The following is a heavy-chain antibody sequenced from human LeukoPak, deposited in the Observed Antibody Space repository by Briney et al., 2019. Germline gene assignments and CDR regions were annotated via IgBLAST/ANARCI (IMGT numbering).Heavy chain of an antibody. D-gene: IGHD6-19*01. CDR1: GFPFINYGM. V-gene: IGHV4-4*01. Sequence: GSLRLSCAGPGFPFINYGMIWVRQAPGKGLEWIGGIYYSGSTYYNPSLRGRVTISVDKANNQFSLKLTSVTAADTAVYFCAKTPTPSTTVAGTGYFDLWGRGALVTVSS. CDR2: IYYSGST. J-gene: IGHJ2*01. CDR3: AKTPTPSTTVAGTGYFDL.